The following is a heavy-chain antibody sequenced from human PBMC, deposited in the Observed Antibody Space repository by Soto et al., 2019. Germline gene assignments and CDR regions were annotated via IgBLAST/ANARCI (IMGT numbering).Heavy chain of an antibody. CDR3: ATSGPSRQPYYFDS. Sequence: GASVKVSGKVSGYTLTELSMHWVRQAPGKGLEWMGGFDPEDGETIYAQKFQGRVTMTEDTSTDTAYMELSSLRSEDTAVYYCATSGPSRQPYYFDSWGQGTLVTVS. J-gene: IGHJ4*02. CDR1: GYTLTELS. V-gene: IGHV1-24*01. D-gene: IGHD6-13*01. CDR2: FDPEDGET.